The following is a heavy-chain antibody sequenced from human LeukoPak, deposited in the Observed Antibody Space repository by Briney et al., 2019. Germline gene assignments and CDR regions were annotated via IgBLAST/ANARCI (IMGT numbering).Heavy chain of an antibody. CDR3: ARGGTQRALNI. J-gene: IGHJ3*02. V-gene: IGHV4-59*01. Sequence: SETLSLTCTVSGGSISSYYWSWIRQPPGKGLEWIGYIYYSGSTNYNPTLKSRVTISLDTSKNQFSLKLSSVTAADTAVYYCARGGTQRALNIWGQGTMVTVSS. CDR2: IYYSGST. CDR1: GGSISSYY.